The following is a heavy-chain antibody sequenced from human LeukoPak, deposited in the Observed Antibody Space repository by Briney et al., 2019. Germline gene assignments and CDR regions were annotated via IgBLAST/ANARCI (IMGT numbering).Heavy chain of an antibody. CDR1: GFTFSSYA. CDR3: AKGLGISFGELYSFFDY. D-gene: IGHD3-10*01. V-gene: IGHV3-23*01. Sequence: GGSLRLSCAASGFTFSSYAMSWVRQAPGKGLEWVSAISGSGGSTYYADSVKGRFTIPRDNSKNTLYLQMNSLRAEDTAVYYCAKGLGISFGELYSFFDYWSQGPLVTVSS. CDR2: ISGSGGST. J-gene: IGHJ4*02.